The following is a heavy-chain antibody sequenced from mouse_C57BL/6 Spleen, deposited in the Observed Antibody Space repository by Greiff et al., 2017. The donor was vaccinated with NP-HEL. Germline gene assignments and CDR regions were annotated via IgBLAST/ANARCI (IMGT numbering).Heavy chain of an antibody. V-gene: IGHV14-2*01. J-gene: IGHJ3*01. Sequence: EVQLQQSGAELVKPGASVKLSCTASGFNIKDYYMHWVKQRTEQGLEWIGRIDPEDGETKCAPKFQGKATITADTSSNTAYLQLSSLTSEDTAVYYCASETAQATTLAYWGQGTLVTVSA. CDR1: GFNIKDYY. CDR2: IDPEDGET. D-gene: IGHD3-2*02. CDR3: ASETAQATTLAY.